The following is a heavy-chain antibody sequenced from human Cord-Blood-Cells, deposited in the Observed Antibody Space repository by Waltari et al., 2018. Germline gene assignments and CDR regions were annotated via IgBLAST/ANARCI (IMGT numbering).Heavy chain of an antibody. V-gene: IGHV3-53*01. Sequence: EVQLVESGGGLIQPGGSLRLSCAASGFTVSSNYMSCVRQAPGKGLEWVSVIYSGGSTYYADSVKGRFTISRDNSKNTLYLQMNSLRAEDTAVYYCARVPDYYDSSGYYYYYGMDVWGQGTTVTVS. J-gene: IGHJ6*02. CDR1: GFTVSSNY. D-gene: IGHD3-22*01. CDR2: IYSGGST. CDR3: ARVPDYYDSSGYYYYYGMDV.